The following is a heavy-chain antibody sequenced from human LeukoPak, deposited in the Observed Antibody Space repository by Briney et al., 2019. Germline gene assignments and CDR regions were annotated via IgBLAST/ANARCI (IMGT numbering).Heavy chain of an antibody. CDR2: ISYDGSNK. CDR3: ARDQVYDSSGIDY. V-gene: IGHV3-30-3*01. CDR1: GFTFSSYA. Sequence: PGGSLRLSCAASGFTFSSYAMHWVRQAPGKGLEWVAVISYDGSNKYYADSVKGRFTISRDNSKNTLYLQMNSLRAEDTAVYYCARDQVYDSSGIDYWGQRTLVTVSS. J-gene: IGHJ4*02. D-gene: IGHD3-22*01.